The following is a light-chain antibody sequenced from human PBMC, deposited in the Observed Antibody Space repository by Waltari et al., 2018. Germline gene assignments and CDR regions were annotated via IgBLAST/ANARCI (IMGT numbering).Light chain of an antibody. CDR2: STS. J-gene: IGLJ3*02. CDR3: LLYYGGAQV. V-gene: IGLV7-43*01. CDR1: TGAVPSGYS. Sequence: QTVVTQEPSLTVSPGGTVTLTCASSTGAVPSGYSPNWFQQKPGQTPRALIYSTSNQHPWTPARFSGSLLGGKAALTLSGVQPEDEAEYYCLLYYGGAQVFGGGTKLTVL.